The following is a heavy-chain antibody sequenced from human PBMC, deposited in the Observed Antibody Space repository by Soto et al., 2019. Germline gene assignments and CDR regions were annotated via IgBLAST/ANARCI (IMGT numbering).Heavy chain of an antibody. J-gene: IGHJ3*01. V-gene: IGHV4-39*01. CDR3: ARLFCSSTSCLPWDAFDV. D-gene: IGHD2-2*01. Sequence: QLQLQESGPGLVKPSETLSLTCTVSGGSISSSSYYWGWIRQTPGKGLEWIGSLVYTGSTYYNPSRTSRISIYEDTSKHQDSMKLSSVTAADTAVYYCARLFCSSTSCLPWDAFDVWGQGTMVTVSS. CDR1: GGSISSSSYY. CDR2: LVYTGST.